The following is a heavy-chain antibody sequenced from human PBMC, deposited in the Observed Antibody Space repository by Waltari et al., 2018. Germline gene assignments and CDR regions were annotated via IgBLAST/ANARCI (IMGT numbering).Heavy chain of an antibody. CDR3: ARVVSFGVERIYYYYMDV. D-gene: IGHD3-3*01. CDR2: ISPVRGTA. Sequence: QVQLVQSGAEVKKPGSSVKVSCKASGGTFSSYAISWVRQAPGPGLEWMGGISPVRGTANYAQKFHGRGTIPGDESTSTADMELSSLRSEDTAVYYCARVVSFGVERIYYYYMDVWGKGTTVTVSS. CDR1: GGTFSSYA. V-gene: IGHV1-69*11. J-gene: IGHJ6*03.